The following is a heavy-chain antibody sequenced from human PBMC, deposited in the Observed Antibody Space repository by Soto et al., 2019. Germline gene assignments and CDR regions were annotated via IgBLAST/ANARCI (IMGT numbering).Heavy chain of an antibody. D-gene: IGHD2-15*01. CDR3: ASPIGYCSGGSCYYGFDY. CDR1: GGSFSGYY. J-gene: IGHJ4*02. V-gene: IGHV4-34*01. Sequence: SETLSLTCAVYGGSFSGYYWSWIRQPPGKGLEWIGEINHSGSTNYNPSLKSRVTISVDTSKNQFSLKLSSVTAADTAVYYCASPIGYCSGGSCYYGFDYWGQGTLVTVSS. CDR2: INHSGST.